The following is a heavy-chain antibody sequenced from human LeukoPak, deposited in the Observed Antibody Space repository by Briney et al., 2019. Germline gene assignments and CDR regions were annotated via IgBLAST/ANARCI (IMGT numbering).Heavy chain of an antibody. CDR1: GYTLTELS. D-gene: IGHD3-22*01. Sequence: ASVKVSCKVSGYTLTELSMHWVRQAPGKGLEWMGGFDPEDGETIYAQKFQGRVTMTRNTSISTAYMELSSLRSEDTAVYYCARVANGWAMGLIDYYDSSGYYIDYWGQGTLVTVSS. J-gene: IGHJ4*02. CDR3: ARVANGWAMGLIDYYDSSGYYIDY. CDR2: FDPEDGET. V-gene: IGHV1-24*01.